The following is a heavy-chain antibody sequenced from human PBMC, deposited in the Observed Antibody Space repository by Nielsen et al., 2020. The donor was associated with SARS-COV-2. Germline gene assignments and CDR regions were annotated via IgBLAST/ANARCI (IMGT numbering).Heavy chain of an antibody. D-gene: IGHD3-10*01. V-gene: IGHV3-30*04. Sequence: GESLKISCAASGFTFSSYAMHWVRQAPGKGLEWVAVISYDGSNKYYADSVKGRFTISRDNSKNTLYLQMNSLSAEDTAVYYCARDWVWFGESLTFDYWGQGTLVTVSS. CDR3: ARDWVWFGESLTFDY. CDR2: ISYDGSNK. J-gene: IGHJ4*02. CDR1: GFTFSSYA.